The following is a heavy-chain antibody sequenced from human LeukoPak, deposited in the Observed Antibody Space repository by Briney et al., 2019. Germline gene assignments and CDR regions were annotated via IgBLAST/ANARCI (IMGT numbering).Heavy chain of an antibody. V-gene: IGHV4-4*07. Sequence: PSETLSLTCTVSGAPVNLYYWTWIRQAAGKRLEWIGRVFRSGTTVYNPSLASRVTMSVGTSKNQISLILNSVTAADTAVYYCAKGASHEEDAFDIWGRGTMVTISS. CDR3: AKGASHEEDAFDI. J-gene: IGHJ3*02. CDR1: GAPVNLYY. CDR2: VFRSGTT.